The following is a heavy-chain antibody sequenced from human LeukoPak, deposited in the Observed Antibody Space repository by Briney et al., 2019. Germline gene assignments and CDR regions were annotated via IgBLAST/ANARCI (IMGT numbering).Heavy chain of an antibody. CDR1: GFTFSSYA. J-gene: IGHJ1*01. CDR2: INISGGST. Sequence: GASLRLSCAASGFTFSSYAMSWVRQAPGKGLEWVTAINISGGSTYYADSVKGRFTIYRDNTKNTLSLQMNRLRAEDTAVYCCASQKQRGLEFSLQWGQGTLVTVS. CDR3: ASQKQRGLEFSLQ. V-gene: IGHV3-23*01. D-gene: IGHD6-25*01.